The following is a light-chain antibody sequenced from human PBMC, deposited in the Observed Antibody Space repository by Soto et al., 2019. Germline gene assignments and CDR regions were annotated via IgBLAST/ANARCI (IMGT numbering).Light chain of an antibody. CDR3: QSYDSNFLTMI. CDR1: NSNIGAGYD. Sequence: QSVLTQPPSVSGAPGQRVTISCTGSNSNIGAGYDVHWYQHLPGTAPRLLIYNNTNRPSGVPDRFSGSKSGTSASLAITGLQAEDEADYYCQSYDSNFLTMIFGVGTKLTVL. V-gene: IGLV1-40*01. CDR2: NNT. J-gene: IGLJ2*01.